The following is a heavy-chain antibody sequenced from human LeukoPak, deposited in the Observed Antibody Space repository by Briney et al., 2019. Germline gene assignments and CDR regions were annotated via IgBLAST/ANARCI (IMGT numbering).Heavy chain of an antibody. D-gene: IGHD6-13*01. J-gene: IGHJ4*02. CDR2: IYYSGST. V-gene: IGHV4-59*08. Sequence: SETLSLTCTVSGGSISGYYWSWIRQPPGKGLEWIGYIYYSGSTNYNPSLKSRVTISVDTSKNQFSLKLSSVTAADTAVYYCARHGSSWYYFDYWGQGALVTVSS. CDR3: ARHGSSWYYFDY. CDR1: GGSISGYY.